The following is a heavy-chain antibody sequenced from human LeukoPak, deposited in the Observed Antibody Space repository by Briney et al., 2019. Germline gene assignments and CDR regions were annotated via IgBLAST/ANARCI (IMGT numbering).Heavy chain of an antibody. CDR1: GFTFSDYY. D-gene: IGHD2-21*02. Sequence: PGGPVRLSCSVSGFTFSDYYMLGIRHSPGKGREWLSYISSSGSYTNNADSVKGRFTISRDNAKNSLYLQMNSLRAEDTAVYYCARVRGDHPFDYWGQGILVTVSS. V-gene: IGHV3-11*05. CDR2: ISSSGSYT. CDR3: ARVRGDHPFDY. J-gene: IGHJ4*02.